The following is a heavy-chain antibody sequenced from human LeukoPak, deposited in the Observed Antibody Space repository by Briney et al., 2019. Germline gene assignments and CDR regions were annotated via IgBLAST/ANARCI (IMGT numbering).Heavy chain of an antibody. V-gene: IGHV4-59*01. Sequence: SATLSLTCTVSGGSISTYYWSWIRQPPGTGLEWLGYIYHSGSTKYYPSLKSRVTMSVDTSKNQFSLKLSSVTAADTAVYYCARAIGERRYFDQWGQGTLVSGST. J-gene: IGHJ4*02. CDR2: IYHSGST. CDR3: ARAIGERRYFDQ. D-gene: IGHD3-22*01. CDR1: GGSISTYY.